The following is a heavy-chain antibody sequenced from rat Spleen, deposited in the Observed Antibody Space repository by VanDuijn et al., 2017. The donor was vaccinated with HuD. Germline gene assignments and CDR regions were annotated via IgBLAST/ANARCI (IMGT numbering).Heavy chain of an antibody. V-gene: IGHV5-31*01. J-gene: IGHJ1*01. CDR2: ITKTGGST. CDR3: TRMYTTDSYWYFDF. Sequence: EVQLMESGGGLVQPGRSLELSCVASGFTLNNYWMTWIRQAPGKGLEWIASITKTGGSTYYPDSVRDRFTISRDDAKSTLYLQMNSLRSEDTATYYCTRMYTTDSYWYFDFWGPGTMVTVSS. CDR1: GFTLNNYW. D-gene: IGHD1-6*01.